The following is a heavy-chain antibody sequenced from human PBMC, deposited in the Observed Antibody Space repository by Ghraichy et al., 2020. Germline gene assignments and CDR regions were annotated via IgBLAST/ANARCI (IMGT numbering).Heavy chain of an antibody. CDR1: GFTFSSYA. V-gene: IGHV3-30-3*01. J-gene: IGHJ4*02. Sequence: GGSLRLSCAASGFTFSSYAMHWVRQAPGKGLEWVAVISYDGSNKYYADSVKGRFTISRDNSKNTLYLQMNSLRAEDTAVYYCARGSVYGDPVDYWGQGTLVTVSS. CDR3: ARGSVYGDPVDY. D-gene: IGHD4-17*01. CDR2: ISYDGSNK.